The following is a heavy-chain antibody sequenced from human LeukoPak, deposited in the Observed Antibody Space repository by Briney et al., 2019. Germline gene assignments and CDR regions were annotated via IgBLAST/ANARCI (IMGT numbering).Heavy chain of an antibody. D-gene: IGHD6-13*01. J-gene: IGHJ5*02. V-gene: IGHV3-21*01. CDR2: ISSSSSYI. CDR3: AIEPRGSSWYHRANWFDP. CDR1: GFTFSSYS. Sequence: GGSLRLSCAASGFTFSSYSMNWVRQAPGKGLEWVSSISSSSSYIYYADSVRGRFTISRDNAKNSLYLQMNSLRAEDTAVYYCAIEPRGSSWYHRANWFDPWGQGTLVTVSS.